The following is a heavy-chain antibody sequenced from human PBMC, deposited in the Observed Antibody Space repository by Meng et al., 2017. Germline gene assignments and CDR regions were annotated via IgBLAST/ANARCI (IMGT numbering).Heavy chain of an antibody. CDR2: ISAYNGNT. J-gene: IGHJ6*02. D-gene: IGHD6-13*01. Sequence: ASVKVSCKASGYTFTSYGISWVRQAPGQGLEWMGWISAYNGNTNYAQKLQGRVTMTTDTSTSTAYMELRSLRSDDTAVYYCARRSQGLGYSSSWVYYYYGMDVWGQGTTVTVSS. V-gene: IGHV1-18*01. CDR1: GYTFTSYG. CDR3: ARRSQGLGYSSSWVYYYYGMDV.